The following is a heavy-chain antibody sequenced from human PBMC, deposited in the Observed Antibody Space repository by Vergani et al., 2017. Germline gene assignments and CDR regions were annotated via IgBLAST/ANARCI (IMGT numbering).Heavy chain of an antibody. CDR2: INHSGST. Sequence: QVQLQQWGAGLLKPSETLSLTCAVYGGSFSGYYWSWIRQPQGKGLEWIGEINHSGSTNYNPSLKSRVTISVDTSKNQFSLKLSSVTAADTAVYYCARGRGGNDIVVVPAAVDAFDIWGQGTMVTVSS. D-gene: IGHD2-2*01. J-gene: IGHJ3*02. CDR3: ARGRGGNDIVVVPAAVDAFDI. CDR1: GGSFSGYY. V-gene: IGHV4-34*01.